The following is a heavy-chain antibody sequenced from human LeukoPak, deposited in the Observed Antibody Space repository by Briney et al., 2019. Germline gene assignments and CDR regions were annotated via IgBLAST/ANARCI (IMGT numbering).Heavy chain of an antibody. CDR3: ARDRYDFWSGYYNPDAFDI. Sequence: PSETLSLTCTVSGGSISSGSYYWSWIRQPAGKGLEWIGRIYTSGSTNYNPSLESRVTISLDTSKNQFSLKLTSMTAADTAVYYCARDRYDFWSGYYNPDAFDIWGQGTLVTVSS. V-gene: IGHV4-61*02. J-gene: IGHJ3*02. CDR2: IYTSGST. D-gene: IGHD3-3*01. CDR1: GGSISSGSYY.